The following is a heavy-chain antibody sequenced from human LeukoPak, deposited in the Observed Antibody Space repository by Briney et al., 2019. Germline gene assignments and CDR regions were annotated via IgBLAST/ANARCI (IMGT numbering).Heavy chain of an antibody. CDR3: ARDDGFWSGLDFDY. J-gene: IGHJ4*02. CDR1: GYTFTSHA. Sequence: ASVKVSCKASGYTFTSHAMNWVRQAPGQGLEWMGMINPSGGSTSYAQKFQGRVTMTRDTSTSTVYMELSSLRSEDTAVYYCARDDGFWSGLDFDYWGQGTLVTVSS. CDR2: INPSGGST. D-gene: IGHD3-3*01. V-gene: IGHV1-46*01.